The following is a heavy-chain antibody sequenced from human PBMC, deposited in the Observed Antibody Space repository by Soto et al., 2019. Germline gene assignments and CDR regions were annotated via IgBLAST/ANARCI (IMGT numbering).Heavy chain of an antibody. J-gene: IGHJ4*02. CDR3: ASHSSHWPFFDF. D-gene: IGHD6-13*01. CDR1: GDSITSNSYF. CDR2: IYYSGTT. Sequence: SETLSLTCTVSGDSITSNSYFWAWIRQPPGKGLEWIGSIYYSGTTYYNPSLKSRVTISVDRSKNQFSLKLSSVTAADTAVYYCASHSSHWPFFDFWGQGTLVTVSS. V-gene: IGHV4-39*01.